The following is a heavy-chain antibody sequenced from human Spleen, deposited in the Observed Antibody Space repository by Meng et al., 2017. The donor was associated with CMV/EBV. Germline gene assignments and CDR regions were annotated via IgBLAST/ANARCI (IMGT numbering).Heavy chain of an antibody. CDR2: IWYDGSNK. Sequence: GGSLRLSCAASGFSFSNYGMHWVRQAPGKGLEWVAVIWYDGSNKYYADSVKGRFTISRDNSKNTLYLQMNSLRAEDTAVYYCAKSRNRYCSSTSCHSVFDYWGQGTLVTVSS. V-gene: IGHV3-33*06. J-gene: IGHJ4*02. CDR3: AKSRNRYCSSTSCHSVFDY. CDR1: GFSFSNYG. D-gene: IGHD2-2*01.